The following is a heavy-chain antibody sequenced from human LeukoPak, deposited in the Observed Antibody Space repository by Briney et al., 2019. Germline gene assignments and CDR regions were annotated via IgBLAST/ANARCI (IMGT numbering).Heavy chain of an antibody. Sequence: GGSLRLSFAASGFTFSSYAMSWVRQAPGKGLEWVSSLSGSGGSTYYADSVKGRFTISRDNSKNTLYLQMNSLRAEDTAVYYCAKGSHYYDSSGVPAYYFDYWGQGTLVTVSS. CDR1: GFTFSSYA. V-gene: IGHV3-23*01. CDR2: LSGSGGST. CDR3: AKGSHYYDSSGVPAYYFDY. D-gene: IGHD3-22*01. J-gene: IGHJ4*02.